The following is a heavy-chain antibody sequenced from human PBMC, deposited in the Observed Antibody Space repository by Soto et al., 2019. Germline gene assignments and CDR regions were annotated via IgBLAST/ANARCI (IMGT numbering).Heavy chain of an antibody. CDR1: GYTFTNYY. CDR3: ARDQGIAVAPNWFDP. D-gene: IGHD6-19*01. Sequence: EEEKSAASVKVSCKASGYTFTNYYMHWVRQAPGQGLEWMGIINPSGGSTSYAQKFQGRVTMTRDTSTSTVYMELSSLRSEDTAVYYCARDQGIAVAPNWFDPWGQGTLVTVSS. J-gene: IGHJ5*02. CDR2: INPSGGST. V-gene: IGHV1-46*01.